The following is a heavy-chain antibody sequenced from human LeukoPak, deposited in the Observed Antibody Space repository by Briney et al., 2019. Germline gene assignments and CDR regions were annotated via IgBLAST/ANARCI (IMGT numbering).Heavy chain of an antibody. V-gene: IGHV4-59*01. CDR2: IYYSGST. CDR1: GGSISSYY. J-gene: IGHJ6*02. CDR3: ARGGAYYYYGMDV. Sequence: SETLSLTCTVSGGSISSYYWSWIRQPPGKGLEWIGYIYYSGSTNYSPSLKSRVTISVDTSKNQFSLKLSSVTAADTAVYYCARGGAYYYYGMDVWGQGTTVTVSS.